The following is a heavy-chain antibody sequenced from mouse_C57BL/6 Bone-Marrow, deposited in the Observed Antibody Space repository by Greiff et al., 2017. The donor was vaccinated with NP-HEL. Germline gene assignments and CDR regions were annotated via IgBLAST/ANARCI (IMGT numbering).Heavy chain of an antibody. J-gene: IGHJ2*01. D-gene: IGHD3-3*01. Sequence: VQLQQSGAELVRPGTSVKMSCKASGYTFTNYWIGWAKQRPGHGLEWIGDIYPGGGYTNYNEKFKGKATLTADKSSSTAYMQVSSLSSEDSAIYYCARGDSYYFDYWGQGTTLTVSS. CDR1: GYTFTNYW. CDR2: IYPGGGYT. V-gene: IGHV1-63*01. CDR3: ARGDSYYFDY.